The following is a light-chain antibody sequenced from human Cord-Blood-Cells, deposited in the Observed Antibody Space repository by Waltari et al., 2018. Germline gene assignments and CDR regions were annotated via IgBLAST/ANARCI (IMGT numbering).Light chain of an antibody. Sequence: QSALTQPASVSGSPGQSITISCTGTSGDFGSYNFVSWYQQHPGKAPKLMIYEGSKRPSGVSNRFSGSKSGNTASLTISVLQAEDEADYYCCSYAGSSTYVFGTGTKVTVL. CDR1: SGDFGSYNF. V-gene: IGLV2-23*01. CDR3: CSYAGSSTYV. CDR2: EGS. J-gene: IGLJ1*01.